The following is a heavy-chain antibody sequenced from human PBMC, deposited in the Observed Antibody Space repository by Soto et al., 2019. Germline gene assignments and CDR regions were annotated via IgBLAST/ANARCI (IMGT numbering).Heavy chain of an antibody. CDR2: ISYDGSNK. J-gene: IGHJ6*02. CDR3: ARELVSRYCSSTSCYGGMDV. V-gene: IGHV3-30-3*01. D-gene: IGHD2-2*01. Sequence: GGSLRLSCAASGFTFSSYAMHWVRQAPGKGLEWVAVISYDGSNKYYADSVKGRFTISRDNCKNTLYLQMNSLRAEDTAVYYCARELVSRYCSSTSCYGGMDVWGQGTTVTVSS. CDR1: GFTFSSYA.